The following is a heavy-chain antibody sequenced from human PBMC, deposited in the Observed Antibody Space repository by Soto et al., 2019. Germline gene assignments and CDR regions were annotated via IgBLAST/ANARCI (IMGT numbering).Heavy chain of an antibody. CDR2: ISAYNGNT. D-gene: IGHD3-9*01. V-gene: IGHV1-18*04. J-gene: IGHJ4*02. CDR1: GYTFTSYG. Sequence: ASVKVSCKASGYTFTSYGISWVRQAPGQGLEWMGWISAYNGNTNYAQKLQGRVTMTTDTSTSTAYMELRSLRSDDTAVYYCARGFTTYYDTLTGSVYFDYWGQGTLVTVSS. CDR3: ARGFTTYYDTLTGSVYFDY.